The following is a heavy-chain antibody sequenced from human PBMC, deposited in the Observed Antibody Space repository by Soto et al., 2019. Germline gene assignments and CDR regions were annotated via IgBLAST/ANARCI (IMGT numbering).Heavy chain of an antibody. Sequence: EVQLLESGGGLVEPGGSLRLSCAASGFTFSSYAMSWVRQATGKGLEWVSAISGSGGSTYYADSVKGRFTISRDNSKNTLYLQMNSLRAEDTAVYYCAEVRAVWKTYWGQGTLVTVSS. CDR3: AEVRAVWKTY. J-gene: IGHJ4*02. CDR1: GFTFSSYA. CDR2: ISGSGGST. V-gene: IGHV3-23*01. D-gene: IGHD3-16*01.